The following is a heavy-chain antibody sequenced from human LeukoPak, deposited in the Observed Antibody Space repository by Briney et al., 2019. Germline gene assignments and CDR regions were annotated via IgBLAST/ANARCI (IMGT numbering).Heavy chain of an antibody. CDR2: IYYSGST. CDR3: ARRKYSSGWYLFDY. D-gene: IGHD6-19*01. Sequence: SETLSLTCTVSGGSISSSSYYWGWIRQPPGKGLEWIGSIYYSGSTYYNPSLKSRVTISVDTSKNQFSLKLSSVTAADTAVYYCARRKYSSGWYLFDYWGQGTLVTVSS. CDR1: GGSISSSSYY. J-gene: IGHJ4*02. V-gene: IGHV4-39*01.